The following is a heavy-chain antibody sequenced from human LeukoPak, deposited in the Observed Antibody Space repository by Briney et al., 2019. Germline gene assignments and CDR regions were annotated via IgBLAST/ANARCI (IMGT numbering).Heavy chain of an antibody. V-gene: IGHV3-30*02. CDR3: APHPVMIVVVTIDY. J-gene: IGHJ4*02. CDR2: IRYDGSNK. CDR1: GFTFSNYG. Sequence: PGGSLRLSCAASGFTFSNYGMHWVRQAPGKGLEWVAFIRYDGSNKYYADSVKGRFTISRDNSKNTLNLQMNSLRAEDTAVYYCAPHPVMIVVVTIDYWGQGALVTVSS. D-gene: IGHD3-22*01.